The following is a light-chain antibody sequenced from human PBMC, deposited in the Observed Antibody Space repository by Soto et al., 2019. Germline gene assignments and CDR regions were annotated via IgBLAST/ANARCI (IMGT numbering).Light chain of an antibody. CDR3: QQYNDYSLT. Sequence: IQMTQSPSTLSESVGDRVAITCRASQSIGIWLAWYQKKPGKAPRFLIYKASTLQTEVPSRFSGSGSGTEFTLTISSLQPDYFATYYCQQYNDYSLTFGQGTKVEIK. J-gene: IGKJ1*01. V-gene: IGKV1-5*03. CDR2: KAS. CDR1: QSIGIW.